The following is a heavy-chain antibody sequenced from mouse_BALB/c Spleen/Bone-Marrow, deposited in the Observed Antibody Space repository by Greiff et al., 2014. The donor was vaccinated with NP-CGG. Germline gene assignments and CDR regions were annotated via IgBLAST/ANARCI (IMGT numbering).Heavy chain of an antibody. Sequence: DVMLVESGGGLVQPGGSLKLSCAASGFDFSGYWMTWVRQAPGKGLEWIGEINPNSRTINYKPSLEEKFIMSRDNAKNTLYLQMSKVRSEDTALYYCARNGYYGWMTYWGQGTLVTVSA. CDR2: INPNSRTI. CDR3: ARNGYYGWMTY. D-gene: IGHD1-2*01. J-gene: IGHJ3*01. CDR1: GFDFSGYW. V-gene: IGHV4-1*02.